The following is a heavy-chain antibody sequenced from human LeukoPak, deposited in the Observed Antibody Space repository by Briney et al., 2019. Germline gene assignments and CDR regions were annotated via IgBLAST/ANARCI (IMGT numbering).Heavy chain of an antibody. CDR1: GGSISTYY. V-gene: IGHV4-59*01. CDR3: ARSHSVWTSFDY. CDR2: IYYSGST. D-gene: IGHD3/OR15-3a*01. J-gene: IGHJ4*02. Sequence: PSETLSLTCTVSGGSISTYYWSWIRQPPGKGLEWIGYIYYSGSTNYNPSLKSRVTIAVDTSKNQFSLKLSSVTAADTAVYYCARSHSVWTSFDYWGQGTLVTVSS.